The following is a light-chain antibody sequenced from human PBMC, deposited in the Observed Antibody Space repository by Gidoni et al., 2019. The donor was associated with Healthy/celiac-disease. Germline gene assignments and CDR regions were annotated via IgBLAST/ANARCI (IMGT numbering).Light chain of an antibody. CDR3: QAWDSSTHVV. J-gene: IGLJ2*01. CDR1: KLGDKY. Sequence: SYELTKLPSVYVSPGQTASITCSGDKLGDKYACWYQQTPGQSPVLVIYQDSKRPSGIPERFSGSNSGNTATLTISGTQAMDEADYYCQAWDSSTHVVFGGGTKLTVL. CDR2: QDS. V-gene: IGLV3-1*01.